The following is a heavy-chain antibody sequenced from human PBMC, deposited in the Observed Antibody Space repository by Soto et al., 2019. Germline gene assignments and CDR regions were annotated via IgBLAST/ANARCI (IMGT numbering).Heavy chain of an antibody. V-gene: IGHV1-2*02. CDR3: ARDSAAGAGIGWDY. D-gene: IGHD6-13*01. CDR1: AYIFTDYY. J-gene: IGHJ4*01. CDR2: INPNNDDT. Sequence: ASVKVSCKASAYIFTDYYIHWVRQAPGQGLEWMGWINPNNDDTRYAQKFRGRVTVTVDTSISTAYMDLTRLTSDDTAVYYCARDSAAGAGIGWDYWGQGTLVTVSS.